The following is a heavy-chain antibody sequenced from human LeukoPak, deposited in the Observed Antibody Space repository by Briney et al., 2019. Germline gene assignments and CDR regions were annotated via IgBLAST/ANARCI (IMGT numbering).Heavy chain of an antibody. CDR3: ARASGLGYCSSTSCYTRYNYYYGMDV. V-gene: IGHV3-7*04. CDR2: IKQDGSEK. CDR1: GFTFSSYW. Sequence: PGGSLRLSCAASGFTFSSYWMSWVRQAPGKGLEWVANIKQDGSEKYYVDSVKGRFTISRDNAKNSLYLQMNSLRAEDTAVYYCARASGLGYCSSTSCYTRYNYYYGMDVWGQGTTVTVSS. D-gene: IGHD2-2*02. J-gene: IGHJ6*02.